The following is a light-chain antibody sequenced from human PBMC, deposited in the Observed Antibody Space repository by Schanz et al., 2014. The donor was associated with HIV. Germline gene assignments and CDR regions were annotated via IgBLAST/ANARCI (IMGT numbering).Light chain of an antibody. V-gene: IGKV3-15*01. CDR3: QHYNIWPYT. Sequence: EIVMTQSPATLSVSPGERATLSCRASQSVSSNLAWYQQKPGQAPRLLIYGASTRATGIPARFSGSGSGTEFTLTISSLQSEDFAVYYCQHYNIWPYTFGQGTKLEIK. CDR2: GAS. CDR1: QSVSSN. J-gene: IGKJ2*01.